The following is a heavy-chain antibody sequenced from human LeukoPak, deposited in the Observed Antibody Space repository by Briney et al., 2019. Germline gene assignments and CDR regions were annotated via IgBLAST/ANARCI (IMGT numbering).Heavy chain of an antibody. V-gene: IGHV3-30*02. D-gene: IGHD3/OR15-3a*01. J-gene: IGHJ4*02. CDR2: IEKDGNTK. CDR3: TKARDFRTRRFFDY. CDR1: GFTFSSYG. Sequence: GGSLRLPCAASGFTFSSYGMHWVRQAPGKGLEWVAFIEKDGNTKYYTDSVRGRFAISRDNSKNTLYLQMSSLRTEDTAMFYCTKARDFRTRRFFDYWGQGTLVTVFS.